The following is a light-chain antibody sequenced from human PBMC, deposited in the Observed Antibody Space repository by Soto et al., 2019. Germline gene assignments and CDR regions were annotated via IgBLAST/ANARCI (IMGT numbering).Light chain of an antibody. Sequence: DIQMTQSPSSLSASVGDRVTITCQASQDITSYLNWYQHIPGRAPKLLIYDASILEAGVPPRFSGSGSGTGFTFTISSLQPEDVATYYCQYCGYLPIFGPGTTVDFK. V-gene: IGKV1-33*01. CDR1: QDITSY. J-gene: IGKJ3*01. CDR3: QYCGYLPI. CDR2: DAS.